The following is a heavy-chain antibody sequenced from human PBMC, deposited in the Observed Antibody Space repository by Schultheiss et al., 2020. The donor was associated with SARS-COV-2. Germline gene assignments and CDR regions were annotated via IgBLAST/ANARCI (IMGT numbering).Heavy chain of an antibody. V-gene: IGHV4-39*01. CDR1: GGTISSSSYY. D-gene: IGHD3-22*01. CDR3: ARLPYYYDSSGYYLAAAFDI. Sequence: SETLSLTCTVSGGTISSSSYYWGWIRQPPGKGLEWIGSIYYSGSTYYNPSLKSRVTISVDTSKNQFSLKKSSGTAADTAVYYCARLPYYYDSSGYYLAAAFDIWGQGTMVTVSS. CDR2: IYYSGST. J-gene: IGHJ3*02.